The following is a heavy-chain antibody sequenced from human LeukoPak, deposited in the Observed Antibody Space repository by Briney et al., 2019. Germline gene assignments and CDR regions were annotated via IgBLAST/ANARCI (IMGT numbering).Heavy chain of an antibody. CDR1: GFGFSTSP. V-gene: IGHV3-23*01. CDR2: MNNGPGAT. J-gene: IGHJ6*02. CDR3: AKTHYDLLDV. D-gene: IGHD5-12*01. Sequence: GGSLRLSCAASGFGFSTSPMSWVRQPPGKGLEWVSAMNNGPGATFYRDSVRGRFTISRDDSKSTLYLQMNSLRAEDTGTYYCAKTHYDLLDVWGQGTTVTVSS.